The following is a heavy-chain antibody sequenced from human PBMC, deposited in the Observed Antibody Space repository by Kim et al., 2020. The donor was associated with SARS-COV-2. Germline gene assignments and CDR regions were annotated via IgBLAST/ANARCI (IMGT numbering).Heavy chain of an antibody. CDR3: ARDRYSGATFDY. J-gene: IGHJ4*02. CDR2: ISSSSSYI. CDR1: GFTFSSYS. V-gene: IGHV3-21*04. Sequence: GGSLRLFCAASGFTFSSYSMNWVRQAPGKGLEWVSSISSSSSYIYYADSVKGRFTISRDNAKNSLYLQMNSLRAEDTAVYYCARDRYSGATFDYWGQGTLVTVSS. D-gene: IGHD1-26*01.